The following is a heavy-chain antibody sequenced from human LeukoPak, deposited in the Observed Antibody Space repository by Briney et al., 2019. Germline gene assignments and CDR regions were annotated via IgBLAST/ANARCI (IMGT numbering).Heavy chain of an antibody. CDR2: INTDGSST. J-gene: IGHJ3*02. Sequence: GGSLRLSCAASGFSFRSYWMHWVRQAPGKGLVWVSRINTDGSSTSYADSVKGRFTISRDNAKNTVYLQMNSLRAEVTALYYCTRVVGAIEIDIWGQGTMVTVSS. D-gene: IGHD1-26*01. CDR1: GFSFRSYW. V-gene: IGHV3-74*01. CDR3: TRVVGAIEIDI.